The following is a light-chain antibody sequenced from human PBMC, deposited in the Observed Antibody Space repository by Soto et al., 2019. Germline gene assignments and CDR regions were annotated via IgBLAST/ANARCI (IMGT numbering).Light chain of an antibody. CDR2: DVS. CDR1: NTDLGVYGY. J-gene: IGLJ1*01. V-gene: IGLV2-14*01. Sequence: QSALAQPASVSGSFGQSITISCSGPNTDLGVYGYVSWYQHQPGKAPKLLIYDVSNRPSGISDRFSGSKSGDTASLTISGLQAEDEADYFCFSKISGFVYGFGTGTRSPS. CDR3: FSKISGFVYG.